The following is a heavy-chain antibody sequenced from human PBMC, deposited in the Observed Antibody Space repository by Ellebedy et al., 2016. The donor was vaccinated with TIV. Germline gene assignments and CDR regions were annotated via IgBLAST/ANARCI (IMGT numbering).Heavy chain of an antibody. V-gene: IGHV4-39*01. D-gene: IGHD3-22*01. CDR2: IYYSGST. CDR1: GGSISSSSYY. J-gene: IGHJ4*02. Sequence: MPSETLSLTCTVSGGSISSSSYYWGWIRQPPGKGLEWIGSIYYSGSTYYNPSLKSRVTISVDTSKNQFSLQLSSVTAADTAVYYCARFDYDSSGYYYRDYWGQGTLVTVSS. CDR3: ARFDYDSSGYYYRDY.